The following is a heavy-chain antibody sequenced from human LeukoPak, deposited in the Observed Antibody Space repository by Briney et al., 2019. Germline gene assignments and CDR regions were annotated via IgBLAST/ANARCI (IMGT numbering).Heavy chain of an antibody. V-gene: IGHV1-3*01. CDR2: INAGNGNT. CDR1: GYTFSRFA. J-gene: IGHJ4*02. Sequence: ASVKVSCKASGYTFSRFAIHWVRQAPGQRLEWMGYINAGNGNTKYSQNFQGRVTITRDTSATTAYLELSSLRSEDTAVYYCARKEGTAISHWGQGTLVAVSS. CDR3: ARKEGTAISH.